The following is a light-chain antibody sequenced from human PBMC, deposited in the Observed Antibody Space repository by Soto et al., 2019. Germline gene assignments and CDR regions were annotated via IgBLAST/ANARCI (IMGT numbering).Light chain of an antibody. V-gene: IGKV1-39*01. CDR3: QQTYCSSAFT. CDR2: STS. J-gene: IGKJ2*01. Sequence: DIQMTQSPSSLSASVGDRVSITCRASQNIFTYLHWYQSKPGKAPKLLIFSTSTLHTGVPSTFSGSGPWTEFTLTISSLQPDDFATDDGQQTYCSSAFTFGLGTKLESK. CDR1: QNIFTY.